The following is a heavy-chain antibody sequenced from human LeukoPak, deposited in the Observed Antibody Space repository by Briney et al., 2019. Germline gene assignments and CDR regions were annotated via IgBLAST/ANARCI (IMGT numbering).Heavy chain of an antibody. Sequence: GGSLRLSCAASGFTFSSYDMHWVRQTTGKHLEWVSAIGTAVDTSCADSVKGRFTISRENAKNSVYLQMNSLRAGDTAVYYCARRNWGSGGGFDIWGQGTMVIVSS. CDR1: GFTFSSYD. D-gene: IGHD7-27*01. CDR3: ARRNWGSGGGFDI. J-gene: IGHJ3*02. CDR2: IGTAVDT. V-gene: IGHV3-13*01.